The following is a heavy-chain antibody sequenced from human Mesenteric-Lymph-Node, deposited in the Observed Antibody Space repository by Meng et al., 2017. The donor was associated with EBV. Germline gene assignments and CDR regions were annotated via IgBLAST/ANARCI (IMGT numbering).Heavy chain of an antibody. CDR1: GGSFSGYH. Sequence: QVQLTQWGAGLLKPSETLSLTCAVYGGSFSGYHWSWIRQPPGKGLEWIGEINHTGSTNYNPSLKSRVTISVDTSKNQFSLKVSSVTAADTAVYYCARDLVVAATPDIWWFDPWGQGTLVTVSS. CDR3: ARDLVVAATPDIWWFDP. J-gene: IGHJ5*02. D-gene: IGHD2-15*01. V-gene: IGHV4-34*02. CDR2: INHTGST.